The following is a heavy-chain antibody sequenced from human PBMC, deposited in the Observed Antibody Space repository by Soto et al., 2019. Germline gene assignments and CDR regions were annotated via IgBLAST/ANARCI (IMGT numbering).Heavy chain of an antibody. D-gene: IGHD2-8*01. J-gene: IGHJ2*01. V-gene: IGHV4-30-4*01. Sequence: QVQLQESGPGLVKPSETLSLTCTVSGGSISGGVHSWSWIRQPPGKGLEWIGHIFDSGSTYYNPCLKSRRTISVYTSKNQFSRRLSSVTAADTAVYYCAREIMPLTNDWYFDLWGRGPLVTVSS. CDR3: AREIMPLTNDWYFDL. CDR2: IFDSGST. CDR1: GGSISGGVHS.